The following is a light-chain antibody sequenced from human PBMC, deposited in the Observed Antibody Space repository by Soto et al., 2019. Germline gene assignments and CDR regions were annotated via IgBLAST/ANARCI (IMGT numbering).Light chain of an antibody. J-gene: IGKJ3*01. V-gene: IGKV4-1*01. Sequence: DVVMTQSPDSLAVSLGERATINCKSSQSIFYSSNNKNYLAWYQQKPGQPPKLLISWASTRESGVPDRFSGSGSGTDFTLTISSLQAEDVAVYYCHQYYIKPFTFGPGTKVDI. CDR1: QSIFYSSNNKNY. CDR2: WAS. CDR3: HQYYIKPFT.